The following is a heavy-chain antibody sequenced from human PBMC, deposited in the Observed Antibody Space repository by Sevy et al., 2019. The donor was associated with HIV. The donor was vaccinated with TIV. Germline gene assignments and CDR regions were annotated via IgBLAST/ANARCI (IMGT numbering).Heavy chain of an antibody. CDR3: ARALVVVPAAIRRTYYYYYGMDV. Sequence: GGSLRLSCAASGFTFSSYDMHWVRQATGKGLEWVSAIGTAGDTYYPGSVKDRFTISRENAKNSLDLQMNSLRAGDTAVYYCARALVVVPAAIRRTYYYYYGMDVWGQGTTVTVSS. D-gene: IGHD2-2*02. CDR1: GFTFSSYD. V-gene: IGHV3-13*01. CDR2: IGTAGDT. J-gene: IGHJ6*02.